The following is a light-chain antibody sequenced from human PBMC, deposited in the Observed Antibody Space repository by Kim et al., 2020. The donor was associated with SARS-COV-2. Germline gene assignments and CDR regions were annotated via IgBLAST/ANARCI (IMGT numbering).Light chain of an antibody. CDR1: KLGDKY. V-gene: IGLV3-1*01. CDR3: QAWDSSTAGV. Sequence: VSPGQTASITCSGDKLGDKYACWYQQKPGQSPVLVIYQDSKRPSGIPERFSGSNSGNTATLTISGTQAMDEADYYCQAWDSSTAGVFCGGTKLTVL. J-gene: IGLJ3*02. CDR2: QDS.